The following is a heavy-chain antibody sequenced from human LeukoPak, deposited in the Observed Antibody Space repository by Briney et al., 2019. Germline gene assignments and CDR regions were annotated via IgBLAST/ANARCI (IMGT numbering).Heavy chain of an antibody. CDR3: ATSTAAAGTD. CDR1: GFTFSNLW. J-gene: IGHJ4*02. D-gene: IGHD6-13*01. V-gene: IGHV3-7*03. Sequence: GGSPRLSCAASGFTFSNLWMSWVRQAPGKGLKWVANIKQDGSEKYYVDSVKGRFTISRDNAQNSLYLQMNSLRAEDTAIYYCATSTAAAGTDWGQGTLVTVPS. CDR2: IKQDGSEK.